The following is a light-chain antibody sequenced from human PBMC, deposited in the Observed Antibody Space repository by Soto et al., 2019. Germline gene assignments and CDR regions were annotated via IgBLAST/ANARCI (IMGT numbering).Light chain of an antibody. J-gene: IGKJ4*01. V-gene: IGKV3-11*01. CDR3: QQRSNWLLT. Sequence: EIVLTQSPATLSLSPGERATLSCRASQSVSSYLAWFQQKPGQAPRLLIYDKSNRATGIPARFSGSGSGTDFTLTISSLDPEDFAVYYCQQRSNWLLTFGGGTKVEIK. CDR2: DKS. CDR1: QSVSSY.